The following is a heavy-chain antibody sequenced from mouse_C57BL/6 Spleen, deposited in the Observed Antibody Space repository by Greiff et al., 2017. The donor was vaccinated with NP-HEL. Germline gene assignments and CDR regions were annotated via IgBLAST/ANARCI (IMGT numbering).Heavy chain of an antibody. D-gene: IGHD3-2*02. CDR1: GYTFTSYW. Sequence: QVQLQQPGAELVRPGSSVKLSCKASGYTFTSYWMDWVKQRPGQGLEWIGNIYPSDSETHYNQKFKDKATLTVDKSSSTAYMQLSSLTSEDSAVYYCARSKAQATHYFDYWGQGTTLTVSS. V-gene: IGHV1-61*01. J-gene: IGHJ2*01. CDR2: IYPSDSET. CDR3: ARSKAQATHYFDY.